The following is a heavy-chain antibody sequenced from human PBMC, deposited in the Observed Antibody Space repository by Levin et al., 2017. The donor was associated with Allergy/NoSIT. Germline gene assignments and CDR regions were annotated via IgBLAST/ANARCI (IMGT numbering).Heavy chain of an antibody. J-gene: IGHJ4*02. CDR3: AKDRNAYYYDSSGGPFDY. Sequence: GESLKISCAASGFTFSSYGMHWVRQAPGKGLEWVAVISYDGSNKYYADSVKGRFTISRDNSKNTLYLQMNSLRAEDTAVYYCAKDRNAYYYDSSGGPFDYWGQGTLVTVSS. D-gene: IGHD3-22*01. CDR2: ISYDGSNK. V-gene: IGHV3-30*18. CDR1: GFTFSSYG.